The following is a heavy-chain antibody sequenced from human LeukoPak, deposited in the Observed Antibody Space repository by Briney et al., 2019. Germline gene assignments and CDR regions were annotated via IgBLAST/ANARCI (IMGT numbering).Heavy chain of an antibody. CDR2: ISYDGSNK. CDR1: GFTFSSYA. V-gene: IGHV3-30-3*01. CDR3: ARGTTTDEPKNDY. J-gene: IGHJ4*02. Sequence: GGSLRLSCAASGFTFSSYAMHWVRQAPGKGLEWVAVISYDGSNKYYADSVKGRFTISRDNSKNTLYLQMNSLRAEDTAVYYCARGTTTDEPKNDYWGQGTLVTVSS.